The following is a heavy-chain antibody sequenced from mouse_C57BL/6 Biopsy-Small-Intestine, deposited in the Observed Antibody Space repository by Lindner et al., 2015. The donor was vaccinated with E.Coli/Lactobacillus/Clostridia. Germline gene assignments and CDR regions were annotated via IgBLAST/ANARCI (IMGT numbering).Heavy chain of an antibody. CDR2: IYPSDSET. V-gene: IGHV1-61*01. CDR3: ARSVYYRFAY. CDR1: GYTFTSYW. Sequence: VQLQESGAELMKPGASVKLSCKASGYTFTSYWMDWVKQRPGQGLEWIGNIYPSDSETHYNQKFKDKATLTVDKSSSTAYMQLSSLTSEDSAVYYCARSVYYRFAYWGQGTLVTVSA. J-gene: IGHJ3*01. D-gene: IGHD2-1*01.